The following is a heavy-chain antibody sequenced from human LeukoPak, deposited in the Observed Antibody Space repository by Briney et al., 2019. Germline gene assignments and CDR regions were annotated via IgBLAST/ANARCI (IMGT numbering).Heavy chain of an antibody. CDR2: ISYDGSSK. Sequence: QPGGSLRLSCAASGFTFSSYAMHWVRQAPGKGLEWVAVISYDGSSKYYADSVKGRFTISRDNSKNTLYLQMNSLRAEDTAVYYCARDEQWLSTHGTGYFDYWGQGTLVTVSS. V-gene: IGHV3-30-3*01. J-gene: IGHJ4*02. CDR1: GFTFSSYA. D-gene: IGHD6-19*01. CDR3: ARDEQWLSTHGTGYFDY.